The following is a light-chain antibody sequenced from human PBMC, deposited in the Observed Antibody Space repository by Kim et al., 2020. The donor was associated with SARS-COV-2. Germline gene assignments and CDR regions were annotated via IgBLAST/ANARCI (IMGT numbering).Light chain of an antibody. CDR1: QSISSY. CDR3: QPSYSTPLT. CDR2: GAS. J-gene: IGKJ4*01. Sequence: DIQMTQSPSSLSAFVGDRVTITCRASQSISSYLNWYQQKPGKAPILLIYGASSLQSGVPSRFSGSGSGTDFTLTISSLQPEDFATYYCQPSYSTPLTFGGGTKVDIK. V-gene: IGKV1-39*01.